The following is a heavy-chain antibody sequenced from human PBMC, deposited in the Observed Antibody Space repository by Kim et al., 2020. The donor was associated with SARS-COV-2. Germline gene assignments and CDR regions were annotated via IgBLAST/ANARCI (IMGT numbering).Heavy chain of an antibody. D-gene: IGHD3-10*01. J-gene: IGHJ4*02. V-gene: IGHV3-74*03. CDR3: ASAGLVY. Sequence: KGGSTTSADPVKGPFPLSRDIAKNTLYLQMNRLGAEDTAVYYCASAGLVYWGQGTLVTVSS. CDR2: KGGST.